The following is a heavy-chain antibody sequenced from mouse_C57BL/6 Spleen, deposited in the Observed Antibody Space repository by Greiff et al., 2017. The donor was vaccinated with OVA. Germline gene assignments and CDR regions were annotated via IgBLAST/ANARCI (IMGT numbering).Heavy chain of an antibody. Sequence: EVKLMESGAELVRPGASVKLSCTASGFNIKDDYMHWVKQRPEQGLEWIGWIDPENGDTEYASKFQGKATITADTSSNTAYLQLSSLTSEDTAVYYCTGRLRKAWFAYWGQGTLVTVSA. CDR3: TGRLRKAWFAY. CDR1: GFNIKDDY. D-gene: IGHD2-2*01. J-gene: IGHJ3*01. V-gene: IGHV14-4*01. CDR2: IDPENGDT.